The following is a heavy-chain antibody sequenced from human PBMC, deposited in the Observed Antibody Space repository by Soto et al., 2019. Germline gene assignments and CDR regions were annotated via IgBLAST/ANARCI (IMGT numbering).Heavy chain of an antibody. V-gene: IGHV4-4*02. CDR1: GDSISSPTW. CDR3: ATRAPIDGDPY. Sequence: QVQLQESGPGLVKPSETLSLTCDVSGDSISSPTWWTWVRQPPGKGLAWIGEVYHSGSTNYNSSLESRVTISVDKSQNQFSLRLSSVTAADTAVYYCATRAPIDGDPYWGQGTLVTVSS. J-gene: IGHJ4*02. CDR2: VYHSGST. D-gene: IGHD4-17*01.